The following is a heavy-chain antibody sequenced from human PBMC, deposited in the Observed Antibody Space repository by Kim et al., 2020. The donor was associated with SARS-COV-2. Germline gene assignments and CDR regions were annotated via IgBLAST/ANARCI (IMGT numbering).Heavy chain of an antibody. CDR3: ARDDSLGYSYGPSPLYGMDV. CDR2: ISYDGSNK. J-gene: IGHJ6*02. Sequence: GGSLRLSCAASGFTFSSYAMHWVRQAPGKGLEWVAVISYDGSNKYYADSVKGRFTISRDNSKNTLYLQMNSLRAEDTAVYYCARDDSLGYSYGPSPLYGMDVWGQGTTVTVSS. V-gene: IGHV3-30*04. CDR1: GFTFSSYA. D-gene: IGHD5-18*01.